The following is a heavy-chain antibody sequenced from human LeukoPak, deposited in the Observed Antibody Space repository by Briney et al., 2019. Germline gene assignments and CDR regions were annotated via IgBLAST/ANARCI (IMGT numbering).Heavy chain of an antibody. J-gene: IGHJ4*02. V-gene: IGHV4-34*01. D-gene: IGHD6-19*01. CDR1: GGSFSGYY. Sequence: SETLSLTCAVYGGSFSGYYWSWIRQPPGKGLEWIGEINHSGSTNYNPFLKSRVTISVDTSKNRFSLKLSSVTAADTAVYYCARGHDSSGWYFDYWGQGTLVTVSS. CDR3: ARGHDSSGWYFDY. CDR2: INHSGST.